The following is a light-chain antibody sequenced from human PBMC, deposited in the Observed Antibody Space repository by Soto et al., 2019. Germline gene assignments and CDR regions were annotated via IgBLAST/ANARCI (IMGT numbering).Light chain of an antibody. CDR2: VNS. J-gene: IGLJ2*01. Sequence: VLTQPPSVSGAPGQRVTISCTGSSSNIGAGYDVHWYQQLPGTAPKLLIYVNSNRPSGVPDRFSGSKSGTSASLAITGLQAEDEADYYCQSYDTSLSAVVFGGGTKLTVL. V-gene: IGLV1-40*01. CDR1: SSNIGAGYD. CDR3: QSYDTSLSAVV.